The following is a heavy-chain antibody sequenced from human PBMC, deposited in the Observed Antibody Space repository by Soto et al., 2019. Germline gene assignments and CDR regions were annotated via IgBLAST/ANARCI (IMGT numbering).Heavy chain of an antibody. CDR2: MNPNTGNT. V-gene: IGHV1-8*01. Sequence: QVQLVQAGAEVKKPGASVQVSCKASGYTFAPYDFAWLRQATGQGLEWMGWMNPNTGNTGYAQSFRGRVTMTSNTSITTAYMELSSLRSEDTALYFCARSKERSGPDYMDYWGQGTLVTVSS. J-gene: IGHJ4*02. D-gene: IGHD6-25*01. CDR3: ARSKERSGPDYMDY. CDR1: GYTFAPYD.